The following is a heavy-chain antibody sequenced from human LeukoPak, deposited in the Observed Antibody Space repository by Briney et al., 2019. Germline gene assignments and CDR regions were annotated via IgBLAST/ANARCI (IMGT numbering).Heavy chain of an antibody. CDR3: ARDSPISPGSYYYYYMDV. Sequence: PSETLSLPCTVSGGSISSGSYYWSWIRQLAGKGLEWIGRIYTSGSTNYNPSLKSRVTISVDTSKNQFSLKLSSVTAADTAVYYCARDSPISPGSYYYYYMDVWGKGTTVTVSS. CDR2: IYTSGST. J-gene: IGHJ6*03. CDR1: GGSISSGSYY. V-gene: IGHV4-61*02. D-gene: IGHD3-3*01.